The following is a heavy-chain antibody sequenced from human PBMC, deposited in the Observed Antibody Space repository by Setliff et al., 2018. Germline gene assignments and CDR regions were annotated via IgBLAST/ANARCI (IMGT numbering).Heavy chain of an antibody. D-gene: IGHD2-2*02. V-gene: IGHV3-15*07. J-gene: IGHJ3*01. Sequence: GESLRLSCAASGFTFSYAWMHWVRQAPGKGLEWVGRSKSKTAGGAIDYAAPVKGRFTISRDDSKNTLYLQMSSLKTEDTAMYYCTTDRAACSGSSCYNGFDVWGQGTMVT. CDR1: GFTFSYAW. CDR2: SKSKTAGGAI. CDR3: TTDRAACSGSSCYNGFDV.